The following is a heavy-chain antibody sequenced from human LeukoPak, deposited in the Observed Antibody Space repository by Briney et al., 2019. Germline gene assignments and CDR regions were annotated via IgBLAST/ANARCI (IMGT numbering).Heavy chain of an antibody. CDR1: GFTFSSYG. D-gene: IGHD2/OR15-2a*01. V-gene: IGHV3-30*02. Sequence: GGSLTLSCAASGFTFSSYGMHWVRQAPGKGLEWVAFIRYDGSNKYYADSVKGRFTSSRDNSKNTLYLQMNSLRSEDTSVEYCEKDCWGKDARAPRLYYLGLWGQGTLVPVSS. CDR2: IRYDGSNK. CDR3: EKDCWGKDARAPRLYYLGL. J-gene: IGHJ1*01.